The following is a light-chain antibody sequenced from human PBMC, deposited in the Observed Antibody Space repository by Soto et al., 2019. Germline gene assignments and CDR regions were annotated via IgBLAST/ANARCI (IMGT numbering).Light chain of an antibody. CDR3: QQSYSTVT. V-gene: IGKV1-39*01. CDR2: AAS. Sequence: DIQMTQSPSSLSASVGDRVTITCRASQSISSYLNWYQQNPGKAPKLLIYAASSLQSGVQSRFSASGSGTDFTLTISSLQPEDFATYYCQQSYSTVTFGQGTRLEI. CDR1: QSISSY. J-gene: IGKJ5*01.